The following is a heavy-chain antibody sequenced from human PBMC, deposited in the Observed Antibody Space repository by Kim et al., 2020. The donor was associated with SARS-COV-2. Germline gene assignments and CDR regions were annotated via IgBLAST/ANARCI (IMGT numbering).Heavy chain of an antibody. CDR3: AKATYSGSYFSDY. D-gene: IGHD1-26*01. J-gene: IGHJ4*02. V-gene: IGHV3-30*02. Sequence: YYADSVKGRFTISRDNSKNTLYLQMNSQRAEDTAIYYCAKATYSGSYFSDYWGQGTLVTVSS.